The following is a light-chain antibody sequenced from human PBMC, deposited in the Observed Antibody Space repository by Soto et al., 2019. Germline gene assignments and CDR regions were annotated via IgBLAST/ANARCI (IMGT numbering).Light chain of an antibody. CDR3: QQTYTVPPT. V-gene: IGKV3-15*01. Sequence: EIVMTQSPATLSVSPGERATLSCRASQSVSSNLAWYQQKPGQAPRLLIYGASTRATGIPARFSGSGSGTEFSLTIDTLQPDDVATYYCQQTYTVPPTFGQGTRLEVK. CDR2: GAS. CDR1: QSVSSN. J-gene: IGKJ5*01.